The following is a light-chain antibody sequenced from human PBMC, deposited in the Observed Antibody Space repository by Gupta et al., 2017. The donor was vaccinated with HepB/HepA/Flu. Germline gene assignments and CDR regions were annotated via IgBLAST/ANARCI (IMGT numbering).Light chain of an antibody. Sequence: DIVMTQSPLSLPVTPGEPASISCRSSQSLLHSNGYNYLDWYLQKPGQSPQLLTYLRSNRASGVPDRFSGSGSGTDFTLKISRVEGETVGVNFSKQALQTLLTFGGGTKVEIK. V-gene: IGKV2-28*01. CDR3: KQALQTLLT. J-gene: IGKJ4*01. CDR2: LRS. CDR1: QSLLHSNGYNY.